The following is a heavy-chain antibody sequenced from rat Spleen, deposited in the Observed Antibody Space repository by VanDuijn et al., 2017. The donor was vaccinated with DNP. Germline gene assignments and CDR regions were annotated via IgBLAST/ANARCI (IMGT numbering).Heavy chain of an antibody. V-gene: IGHV4-2*01. CDR2: INKDSSTI. CDR1: GFNFNDYW. D-gene: IGHD3-8*01. Sequence: VQLKESGPGLVQPSQTLSLTCTVSGFNFNDYWMGWVRQAPGKGLEWIGQINKDSSTINYIPSLKEKITISRDNVQNTLYLQMSKVGSEDTATYYCTSNPHIRTAAPFDYWGQGVMVTVSS. CDR3: TSNPHIRTAAPFDY. J-gene: IGHJ2*01.